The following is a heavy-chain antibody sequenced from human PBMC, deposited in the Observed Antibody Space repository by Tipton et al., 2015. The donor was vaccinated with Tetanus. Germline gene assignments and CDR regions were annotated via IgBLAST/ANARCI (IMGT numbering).Heavy chain of an antibody. V-gene: IGHV1-2*06. J-gene: IGHJ4*01. D-gene: IGHD5-18*01. CDR2: INPTSGSP. Sequence: QLVQSGAEVKQPGASVKVSCKASGYRFSGYNLHWVRQAPGQELEWVGRINPTSGSPEYAQKFEGRLTLTRDTSINTAYMHLSSLKSDDTAVYYCARGGYVYRPQDDFDFWGQGTLVTVSS. CDR1: GYRFSGYN. CDR3: ARGGYVYRPQDDFDF.